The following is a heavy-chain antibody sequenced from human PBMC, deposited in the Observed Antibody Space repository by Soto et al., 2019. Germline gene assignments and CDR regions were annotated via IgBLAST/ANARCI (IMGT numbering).Heavy chain of an antibody. CDR1: GFTFSSYA. D-gene: IGHD3-9*01. J-gene: IGHJ6*02. CDR2: ISYDGSNK. V-gene: IGHV3-30-3*01. CDR3: ARDVYDNTRLSDYYYGMDV. Sequence: GGSLRLSCAASGFTFSSYAMHWVRQAPGKGLEWVAVISYDGSNKYYADSVKGRFTISRDNSKNTLYLQMNSLRAEDTAVYYCARDVYDNTRLSDYYYGMDVWGQGTTVTVSS.